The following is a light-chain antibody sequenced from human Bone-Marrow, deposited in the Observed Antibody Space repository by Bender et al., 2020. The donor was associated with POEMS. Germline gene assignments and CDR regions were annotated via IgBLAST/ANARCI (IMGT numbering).Light chain of an antibody. J-gene: IGLJ1*01. V-gene: IGLV2-23*02. CDR3: CSYGGSKTRYV. Sequence: QSALTQPASVSGSPGQSIIISCTGTRNDVGTYSLVSWYQQHPGTAPKLLIYDVNKRPSGLSDRFSGSKSGNTASLTISGLQADDEADYYCCSYGGSKTRYVFGTGTKVTVL. CDR1: RNDVGTYSL. CDR2: DVN.